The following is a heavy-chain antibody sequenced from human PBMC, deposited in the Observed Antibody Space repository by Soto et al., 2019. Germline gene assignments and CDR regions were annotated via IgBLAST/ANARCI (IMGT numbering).Heavy chain of an antibody. CDR2: VSGSGGST. D-gene: IGHD5-18*01. J-gene: IGHJ3*02. V-gene: IGHV3-23*01. CDR3: AKDFGYNYGYDAFDI. Sequence: PGGSLRLSCAASGFTFSSYAMSWFRQAPGKGLEWVSGVSGSGGSTYCVDSVKGRFTISRDNSKNTLYLQMNSLRAEDTAVYYCAKDFGYNYGYDAFDIWGQGTMVTVSS. CDR1: GFTFSSYA.